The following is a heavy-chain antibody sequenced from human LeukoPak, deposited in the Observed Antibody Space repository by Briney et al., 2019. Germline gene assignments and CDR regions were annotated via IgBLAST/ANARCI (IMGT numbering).Heavy chain of an antibody. J-gene: IGHJ4*02. D-gene: IGHD1-26*01. CDR2: IIPIFGTA. Sequence: SVKVSCKASGGTFSSYAISWVRQAPGQGLEWMGGIIPIFGTANYAQKFQGRVTITADKSTSTAYMELSSLRSDDTAVYYCARDDGVGAADYWGQGTLVTVSS. CDR1: GGTFSSYA. CDR3: ARDDGVGAADY. V-gene: IGHV1-69*06.